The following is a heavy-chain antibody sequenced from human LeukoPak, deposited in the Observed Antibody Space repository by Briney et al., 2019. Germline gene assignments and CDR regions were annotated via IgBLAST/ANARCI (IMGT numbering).Heavy chain of an antibody. CDR2: INAGNGNT. D-gene: IGHD7-27*01. CDR1: GYTFTRDA. CDR3: ARNPPRTGDFNS. V-gene: IGHV1-3*01. Sequence: ASVKVSCKASGYTFTRDAMHWVRQAPGQRLEWMGWINAGNGNTYYSQKFQGRVTMTRDTSTNTAYMELSALTSEDTAVYYCARNPPRTGDFNSWGQGALVTVSS. J-gene: IGHJ4*02.